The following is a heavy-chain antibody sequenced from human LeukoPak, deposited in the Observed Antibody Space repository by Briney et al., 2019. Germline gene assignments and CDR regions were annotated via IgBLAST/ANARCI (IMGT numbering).Heavy chain of an antibody. CDR1: GFTFNSYA. Sequence: PGGSLRLSCAASGFTFNSYAMSWVRRAPGKGLEWVSSINGDGDDTSYADSVKGRFTISRDNSKNTLYLQMNSLRAEDTAVYYCARRGHYSFASWGQGALVTVPS. CDR2: INGDGDDT. D-gene: IGHD3/OR15-3a*01. J-gene: IGHJ4*02. CDR3: ARRGHYSFAS. V-gene: IGHV3-23*01.